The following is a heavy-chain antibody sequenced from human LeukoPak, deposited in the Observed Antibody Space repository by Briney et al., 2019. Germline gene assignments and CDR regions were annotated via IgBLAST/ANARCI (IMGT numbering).Heavy chain of an antibody. CDR1: GYTFTGYY. CDR3: ARDSSNDSSGYYYVGWFDP. V-gene: IGHV1-2*02. Sequence: GASVKVSCKASGYTFTGYYMHWVRQAPGQGLEWMGWINPNSGGTNYAQKFQGRVTMTRDTSISTAYMELSRLRSDDTAVYYCARDSSNDSSGYYYVGWFDPWGQGTLVTVSS. D-gene: IGHD3-22*01. J-gene: IGHJ5*02. CDR2: INPNSGGT.